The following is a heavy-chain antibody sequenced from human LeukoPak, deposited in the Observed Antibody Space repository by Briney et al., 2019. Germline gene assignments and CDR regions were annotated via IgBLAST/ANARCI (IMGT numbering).Heavy chain of an antibody. D-gene: IGHD5-18*01. CDR1: GGSINGYY. CDR2: IYYTGST. Sequence: PSVTLSLTCTVSGGSINGYYWSWIRQPPGKGLEWIAYIYYTGSTNYDPKYNPPLKSRVTISVDTSKNQFSLKLSTVTAADTAVYYCARTTEGGYTYDYFYYYYMDVWGKGTTVTISS. J-gene: IGHJ6*03. CDR3: ARTTEGGYTYDYFYYYYMDV. V-gene: IGHV4-59*07.